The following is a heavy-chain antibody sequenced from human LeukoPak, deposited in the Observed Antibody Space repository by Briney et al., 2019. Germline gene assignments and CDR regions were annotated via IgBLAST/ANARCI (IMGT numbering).Heavy chain of an antibody. J-gene: IGHJ4*02. CDR3: ARQAISGYDPPPFDS. D-gene: IGHD5-12*01. V-gene: IGHV4-39*01. CDR2: LYYSGST. Sequence: SKTLSLTCTVSGGSISSSTYYWGWIRQPPGKGLEWIGNLYYSGSTYYNPSLKSRVTISVDTSKNQFSPKLSSVTAADTAVYYCARQAISGYDPPPFDSWGQGTLVTVSS. CDR1: GGSISSSTYY.